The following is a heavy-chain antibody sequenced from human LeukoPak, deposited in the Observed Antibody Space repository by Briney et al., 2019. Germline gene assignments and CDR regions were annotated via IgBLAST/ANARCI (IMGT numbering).Heavy chain of an antibody. CDR3: ARGLVGYCSGGAWDGTCFDY. D-gene: IGHD2-15*01. V-gene: IGHV3-7*03. CDR2: IKPDGGQK. J-gene: IGHJ4*02. Sequence: GGSLRLSCAASGFTLSTHWMSWVRQAPGKGLEWVATIKPDGGQKNYVDSVKGRFTISRDNAHNSLYLQMNSLRAEDTAVYYCARGLVGYCSGGAWDGTCFDYWGQGTLVTVSS. CDR1: GFTLSTHW.